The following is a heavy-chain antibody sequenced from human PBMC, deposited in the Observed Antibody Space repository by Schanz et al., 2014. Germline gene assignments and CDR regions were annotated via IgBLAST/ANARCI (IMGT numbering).Heavy chain of an antibody. J-gene: IGHJ4*02. CDR3: AKDHPSSGWPAFDV. Sequence: PGGSLRLSCAASGFTFSDHYMDWVRQAPGKGLEWVGRITNKPNNYNTEYAASVKGRFTISRDESESSLYLQMDSLKTEDTAVYYCAKDHPSSGWPAFDVWGQGTQVTVSS. CDR2: ITNKPNNYNT. D-gene: IGHD6-19*01. CDR1: GFTFSDHY. V-gene: IGHV3-72*01.